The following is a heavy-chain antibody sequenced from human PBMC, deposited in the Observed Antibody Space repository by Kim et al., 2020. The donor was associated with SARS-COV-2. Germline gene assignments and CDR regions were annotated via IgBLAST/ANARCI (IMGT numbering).Heavy chain of an antibody. CDR1: GYTFTSYA. J-gene: IGHJ4*02. CDR2: INAGNGNT. V-gene: IGHV1-3*01. Sequence: ASVKVSCKASGYTFTSYAMHWVRQAPGQRLEWMGWINAGNGNTKYSQKFQGRVTITRDTSASTAYMELSSLRSEDTAVYYCARDRGGNIVVVTAINPLDYWGQGTLVTVSS. D-gene: IGHD2-21*02. CDR3: ARDRGGNIVVVTAINPLDY.